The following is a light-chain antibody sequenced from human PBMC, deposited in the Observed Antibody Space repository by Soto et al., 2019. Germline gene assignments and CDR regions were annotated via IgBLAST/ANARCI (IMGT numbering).Light chain of an antibody. CDR2: GAS. J-gene: IGKJ1*01. CDR3: QQYGSSRWT. CDR1: QSVSNNY. V-gene: IGKV3-20*01. Sequence: DIVLTQSPGTLSLSPGERATLSCRASQSVSNNYLAWYQQKPGQAPRLLIYGASNRATGIPDRFSGSGSGTDFTLTISRLEPEDFAVYYCQQYGSSRWTFGQGTKVDIK.